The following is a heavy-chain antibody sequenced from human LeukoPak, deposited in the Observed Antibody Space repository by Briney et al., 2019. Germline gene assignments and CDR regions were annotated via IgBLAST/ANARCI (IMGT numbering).Heavy chain of an antibody. D-gene: IGHD3-22*01. CDR1: GFTFSSYS. V-gene: IGHV3-21*01. Sequence: GGSLRLSCAASGFTFSSYSMNWVRQAPGKGLEWVSSISSSSSYIYYADSVKGRFTISRDNAKNSLYLQMNSLRAEDTAVYYCASPRIEYDSSIAWGQGTMVTASS. CDR3: ASPRIEYDSSIA. J-gene: IGHJ3*01. CDR2: ISSSSSYI.